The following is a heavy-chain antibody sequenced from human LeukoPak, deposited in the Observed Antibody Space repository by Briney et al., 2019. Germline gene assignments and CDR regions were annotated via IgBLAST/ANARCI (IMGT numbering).Heavy chain of an antibody. CDR1: GFTFDDYG. V-gene: IGHV3-20*04. CDR3: AREYSSSSGGLDY. CDR2: INWNGGST. J-gene: IGHJ4*02. D-gene: IGHD6-6*01. Sequence: GGSLRLSCAASGFTFDDYGLSWVRQAPGKGLEWVSGINWNGGSTGYADSVKGRFTISRDDAKKSLYLQMNSLRAEDTAVYYCAREYSSSSGGLDYWGQGTLVTVSS.